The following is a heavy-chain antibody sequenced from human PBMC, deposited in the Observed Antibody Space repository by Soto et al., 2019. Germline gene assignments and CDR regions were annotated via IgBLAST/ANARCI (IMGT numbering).Heavy chain of an antibody. V-gene: IGHV1-18*01. CDR3: ARDFCSSTSCYHSNWFDP. CDR1: GYTFTSYG. D-gene: IGHD2-2*01. J-gene: IGHJ5*02. Sequence: QVQLVQSGAEVKKPGASVKVSCKASGYTFTSYGISWVRQAPGQGLEWMGWISAYNGNTNYAQKLQGRVTMTTDTSTSTAYMELRSLRFDDTAVYYCARDFCSSTSCYHSNWFDPWGQGTLVTVSS. CDR2: ISAYNGNT.